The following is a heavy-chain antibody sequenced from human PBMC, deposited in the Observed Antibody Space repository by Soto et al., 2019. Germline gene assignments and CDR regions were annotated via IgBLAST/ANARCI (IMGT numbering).Heavy chain of an antibody. Sequence: QVQLVQSGAEVKKPRSSVKVSCKASGGTFSSYAISWVRQAPGQGLEWMGGIIPIFGTANYAQKFQGRVTITADESTSTAYMELSSLRSEDTAVYYCARTGTGTTVGDNWFDPWGQGTLVTVSS. D-gene: IGHD1-1*01. CDR2: IIPIFGTA. CDR1: GGTFSSYA. J-gene: IGHJ5*02. V-gene: IGHV1-69*12. CDR3: ARTGTGTTVGDNWFDP.